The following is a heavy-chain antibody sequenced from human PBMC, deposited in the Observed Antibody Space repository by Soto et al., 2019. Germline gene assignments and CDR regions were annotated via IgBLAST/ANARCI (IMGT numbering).Heavy chain of an antibody. V-gene: IGHV1-18*01. D-gene: IGHD1-26*01. CDR3: ARDRGSYALDY. Sequence: KFQGRVTMTTDTSTSTAYMELRSLRSDDTAVYYCARDRGSYALDYWGQGTLVTVSS. J-gene: IGHJ4*02.